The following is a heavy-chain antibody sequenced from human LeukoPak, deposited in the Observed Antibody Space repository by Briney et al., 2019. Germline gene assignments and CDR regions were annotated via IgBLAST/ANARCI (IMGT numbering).Heavy chain of an antibody. CDR1: GFTISSRW. Sequence: GGSLRLSCAASGFTISSRWMRWVRQAPGKGLEWVATIQEDGSEKYYVDSVKGRFTISRDNAKNSLYLHMDSLRAEDTAVYYCGRRGLGSISAMDVWGQGTTVTVSS. V-gene: IGHV3-7*04. D-gene: IGHD3-10*01. J-gene: IGHJ6*02. CDR2: IQEDGSEK. CDR3: GRRGLGSISAMDV.